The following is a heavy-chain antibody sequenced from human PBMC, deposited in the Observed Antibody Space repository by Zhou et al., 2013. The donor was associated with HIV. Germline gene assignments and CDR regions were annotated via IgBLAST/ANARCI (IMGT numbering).Heavy chain of an antibody. J-gene: IGHJ3*02. CDR1: GGSISSGNYY. Sequence: VQLQESGPGLVKPSQTLSLTCAVSGGSISSGNYYWSWIRQPAGKGLEWIGRIYASGSTKYNPSLKSRVTISIDTSKNQFSLKLSSVTAADTAVYYCARVTLHWETWVVVESAFDIWGPGTMVTVSS. CDR2: IYASGST. D-gene: IGHD2-15*01. CDR3: ARVTLHWETWVVVESAFDI. V-gene: IGHV4-61*02.